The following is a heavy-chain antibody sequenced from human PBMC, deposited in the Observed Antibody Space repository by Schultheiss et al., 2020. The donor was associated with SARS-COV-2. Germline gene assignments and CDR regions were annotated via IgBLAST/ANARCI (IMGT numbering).Heavy chain of an antibody. D-gene: IGHD6-13*01. CDR1: GFTFSSYA. Sequence: GGSLRLSCAASGFTFSSYAMHWVRQAPGKGLEWVAVISYDGSNKYYADSVKGRFTISRDNSKNTLYLQMNSLSAEDTAVYYCAKADSSIYYYYGMDVWGQGTTVTVSS. V-gene: IGHV3-30-3*01. CDR2: ISYDGSNK. J-gene: IGHJ6*02. CDR3: AKADSSIYYYYGMDV.